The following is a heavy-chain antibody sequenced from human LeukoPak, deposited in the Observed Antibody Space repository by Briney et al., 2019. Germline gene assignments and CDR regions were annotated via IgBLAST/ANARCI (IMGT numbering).Heavy chain of an antibody. CDR3: TTRACHAGGCSSSFYYYYGLHF. D-gene: IGHD3-16*01. CDR2: IIPIFGTA. Sequence: SVKVSCKASGDSISNYAVSWVRQAPGQGFEWMGGIIPIFGTADYAQKFQGRVTITADQSTSTTYMALSSLKSEDTATYYCTTRACHAGGCSSSFYYYYGLHFWGQGTTVSVSS. CDR1: GDSISNYA. V-gene: IGHV1-69*13. J-gene: IGHJ6*02.